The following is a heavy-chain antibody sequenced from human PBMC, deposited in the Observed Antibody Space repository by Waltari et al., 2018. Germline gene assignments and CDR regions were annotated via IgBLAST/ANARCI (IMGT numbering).Heavy chain of an antibody. J-gene: IGHJ4*02. CDR2: INPGTEST. V-gene: IGHV1-46*03. Sequence: QVQLVQSGAEVKKPGALVKVSCKASGYTFKNYYMIWVRQAPGQGLEWMGIINPGTESTAYAQKFRGRVTMTRDTSTSTVYMELRSLKKDDTAVYYCAKSNYMSGYASGTDYWGQGTLVTVSS. D-gene: IGHD5-12*01. CDR1: GYTFKNYY. CDR3: AKSNYMSGYASGTDY.